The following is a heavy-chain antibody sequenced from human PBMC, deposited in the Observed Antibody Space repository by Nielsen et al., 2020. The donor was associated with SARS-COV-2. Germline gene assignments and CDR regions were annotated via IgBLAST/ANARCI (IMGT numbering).Heavy chain of an antibody. V-gene: IGHV4-59*01. CDR3: ARDHGYNYAYGHYYYGMDV. CDR2: ISNSGTA. D-gene: IGHD5-24*01. J-gene: IGHJ6*02. Sequence: WIRQPPGKGLEWIGYISNSGTAAYNPSLQSRVTISVDTSKNQLSLELSSVTAADTAVYYCARDHGYNYAYGHYYYGMDVWGQGTTVTVSS.